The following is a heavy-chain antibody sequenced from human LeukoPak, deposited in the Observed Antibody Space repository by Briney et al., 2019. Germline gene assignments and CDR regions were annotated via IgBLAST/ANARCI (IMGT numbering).Heavy chain of an antibody. V-gene: IGHV3-23*01. Sequence: GGSLRLSCAASGFTFGGYALNWVRQAPGKGLEWVSAISGSGGGTHYADSVRGRFTISRDNSKNTLYLQMNSLRAEDTAVYYCAKDDRYCSSTSCPFDYWGQGTLVTVSS. D-gene: IGHD2-2*01. CDR1: GFTFGGYA. J-gene: IGHJ4*02. CDR2: ISGSGGGT. CDR3: AKDDRYCSSTSCPFDY.